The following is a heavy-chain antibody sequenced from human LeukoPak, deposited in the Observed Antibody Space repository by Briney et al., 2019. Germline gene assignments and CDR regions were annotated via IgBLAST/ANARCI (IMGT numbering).Heavy chain of an antibody. J-gene: IGHJ5*02. CDR3: ARRGTSLGNWFDP. CDR2: IYPGDSDT. CDR1: GYSFTSYW. D-gene: IGHD2-2*01. Sequence: GESLKISCQGSGYSFTSYWIGWVRQMPGKGLEWMGIIYPGDSDTRYSPSFQGQVTISADKSISTAYLQWSSLKASDTAMYYCARRGTSLGNWFDPWGQGTLVTVSS. V-gene: IGHV5-51*01.